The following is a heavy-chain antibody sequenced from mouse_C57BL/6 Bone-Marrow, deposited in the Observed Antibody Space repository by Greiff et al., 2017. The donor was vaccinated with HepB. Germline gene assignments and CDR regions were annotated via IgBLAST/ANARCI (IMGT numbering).Heavy chain of an antibody. J-gene: IGHJ3*01. CDR1: GYTFTSYW. Sequence: VQLQQSGTVLARPGASVKMSCKTSGYTFTSYWMHWVKQRPGQGLEWIGAIYPGNSDTSYNQKLKGKAKLTADTSASPAYMELRSLTNEDSAVYYWARGGSNYGFAYWGQGTLVTVSA. CDR2: IYPGNSDT. V-gene: IGHV1-5*01. CDR3: ARGGSNYGFAY. D-gene: IGHD2-5*01.